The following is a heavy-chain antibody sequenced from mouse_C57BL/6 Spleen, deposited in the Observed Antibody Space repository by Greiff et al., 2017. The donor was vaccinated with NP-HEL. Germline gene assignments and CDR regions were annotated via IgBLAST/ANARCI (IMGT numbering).Heavy chain of an antibody. J-gene: IGHJ2*01. CDR3: ARGFITTVSYYFDY. Sequence: EVQVVESVAELVRPGASVKLSCTASGFNIKNTYMHWVKQRPEQGLEWIGRIDPANGNTKYAPKFQGKATITADTSSNTAYLQLSSLTSEDTAIYYCARGFITTVSYYFDYWGQGTTLTVSS. D-gene: IGHD1-1*01. CDR2: IDPANGNT. V-gene: IGHV14-3*01. CDR1: GFNIKNTY.